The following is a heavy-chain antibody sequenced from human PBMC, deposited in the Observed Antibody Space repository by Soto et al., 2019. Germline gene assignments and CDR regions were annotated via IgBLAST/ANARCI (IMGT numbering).Heavy chain of an antibody. D-gene: IGHD1-1*01. V-gene: IGHV1-18*01. CDR3: ARGRYGDY. Sequence: QVHLVQSGAEVKKPGASVKVSCKGSGYAFTTYGITWLRQAPGQGLEWMGWIIAHNGNTNYAQKLQGRVTVTRDTSTSTAYMELRSLRSDDTAVYYCARGRYGDYWGQGALVTVSS. CDR1: GYAFTTYG. CDR2: IIAHNGNT. J-gene: IGHJ4*02.